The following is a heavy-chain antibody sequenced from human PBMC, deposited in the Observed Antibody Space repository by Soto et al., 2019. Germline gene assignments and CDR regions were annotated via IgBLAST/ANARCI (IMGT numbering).Heavy chain of an antibody. CDR3: ARDASATMTMVTTRPDL. V-gene: IGHV3-21*01. J-gene: IGHJ5*02. CDR2: ISSSSSHI. Sequence: EVQLVESGGGLVTPGESLRLSCAASGFTLSTYSMNWVRQSPGKGLEWVASISSSSSHIYYADSVKGRFTISRDNAKNSLSLQMNSLRAEDTAGYYCARDASATMTMVTTRPDLWGQGTLVTVSS. CDR1: GFTLSTYS. D-gene: IGHD4-17*01.